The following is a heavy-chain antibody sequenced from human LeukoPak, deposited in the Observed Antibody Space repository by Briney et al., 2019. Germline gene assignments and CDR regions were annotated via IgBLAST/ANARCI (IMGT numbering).Heavy chain of an antibody. D-gene: IGHD5-24*01. CDR2: IRGSSSTI. CDR3: AKLMRMAHDY. CDR1: GFTFSSSS. V-gene: IGHV3-48*01. J-gene: IGHJ4*02. Sequence: GGSLRLSCVASGFTFSSSSMNWVRQAPGKGLEWVSYIRGSSSTIYYADSVKGRFTISRDNSKNTLYLQMNSLRAEDTAVYYCAKLMRMAHDYWGQGTLVTVSS.